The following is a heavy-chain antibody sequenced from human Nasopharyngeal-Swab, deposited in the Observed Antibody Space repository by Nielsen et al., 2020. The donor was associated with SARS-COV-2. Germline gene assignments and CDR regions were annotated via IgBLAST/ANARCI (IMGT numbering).Heavy chain of an antibody. CDR2: IKSKTDGGTT. J-gene: IGHJ6*03. V-gene: IGHV3-15*01. Sequence: GESLKISCAASGFTFSNAWMSWVRQAPGKGLEWVGRIKSKTDGGTTDYAAPVKGRFTISSDDSKNTLYLQMNSLKTEDTAVYYCTTDPGYCSSTSCYSYYYYYMDVWGKGTTVTVSS. CDR3: TTDPGYCSSTSCYSYYYYYMDV. CDR1: GFTFSNAW. D-gene: IGHD2-2*03.